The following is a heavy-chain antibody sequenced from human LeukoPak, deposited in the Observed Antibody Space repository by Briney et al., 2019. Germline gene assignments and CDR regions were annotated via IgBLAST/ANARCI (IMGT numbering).Heavy chain of an antibody. Sequence: GGSLRLSCAASGFTFSSYAMHWVRQAPGKGLEWVAVISYDGSNKYYADSVKGRFTISRDNSKNTLYLQMNSLRAEDTAVYYCARGPSIRTGPGVAAAGNHWGQGTLVTVSS. CDR3: ARGPSIRTGPGVAAAGNH. CDR1: GFTFSSYA. D-gene: IGHD6-13*01. J-gene: IGHJ5*02. CDR2: ISYDGSNK. V-gene: IGHV3-30-3*01.